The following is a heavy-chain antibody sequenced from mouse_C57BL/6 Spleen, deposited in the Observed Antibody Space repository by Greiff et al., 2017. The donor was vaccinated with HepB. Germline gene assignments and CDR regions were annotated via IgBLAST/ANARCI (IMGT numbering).Heavy chain of an antibody. CDR3: ARVGYDYDPFDY. Sequence: VQLKESGPGLVKPSQSLSLTCSVTGYSITSGYYWNWIRQFPGNKLEWMGYISYDGSNNYNPSLKNRISITRDTSKNQFFLKLNSVTTEDTATYYCARVGYDYDPFDYWGQGTTLTVSS. CDR2: ISYDGSN. V-gene: IGHV3-6*01. J-gene: IGHJ2*01. D-gene: IGHD2-4*01. CDR1: GYSITSGYY.